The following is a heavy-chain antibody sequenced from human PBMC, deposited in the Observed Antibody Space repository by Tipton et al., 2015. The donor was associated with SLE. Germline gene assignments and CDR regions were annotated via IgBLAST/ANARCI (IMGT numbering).Heavy chain of an antibody. CDR3: ARRGGSARFYYYGMDV. J-gene: IGHJ6*02. V-gene: IGHV4-30-2*06. CDR1: GGSISGGGYS. Sequence: TLSLTCTVSGGSISGGGYSWSWIRQSPGKGLEWIGSLYQSGSIHYNPSLENRVTISVDTSKNQFSLKLSSVTAADTAVYYCARRGGSARFYYYGMDVWGQGTTVTASS. CDR2: LYQSGSI. D-gene: IGHD5-12*01.